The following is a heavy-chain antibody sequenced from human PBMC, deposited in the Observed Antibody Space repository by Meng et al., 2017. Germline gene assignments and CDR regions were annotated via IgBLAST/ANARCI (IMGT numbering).Heavy chain of an antibody. V-gene: IGHV4-30-2*01. D-gene: IGHD3-22*01. J-gene: IGHJ4*02. CDR1: GGSISSGGYS. CDR3: ARDGGSYDSSGYYY. CDR2: IYHSGST. Sequence: QLQLQESGSGLGKPSQTLSLTCSVSGGSISSGGYSWSWIRQPPGKGLEWIGYIYHSGSTYYNPSLKSRVTISVDRSKNQFSLKLSSVTAADTAVYYCARDGGSYDSSGYYYWGQGTLVTVSS.